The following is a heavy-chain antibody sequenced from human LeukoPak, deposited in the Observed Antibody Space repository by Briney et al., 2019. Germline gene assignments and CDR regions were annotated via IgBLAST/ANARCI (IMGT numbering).Heavy chain of an antibody. Sequence: QSGGSLRLSCAASGFTFSNYWMHWVRQAPGNGLVWVSRITSDGISTTYVDSVKGRFTISRDSAKNTLYLQMNSLRAEDTAVYYCARGRYCSSTSCHPDAFDIWGQGTMVTVSS. CDR1: GFTFSNYW. CDR3: ARGRYCSSTSCHPDAFDI. CDR2: ITSDGIST. V-gene: IGHV3-74*01. D-gene: IGHD2-2*01. J-gene: IGHJ3*02.